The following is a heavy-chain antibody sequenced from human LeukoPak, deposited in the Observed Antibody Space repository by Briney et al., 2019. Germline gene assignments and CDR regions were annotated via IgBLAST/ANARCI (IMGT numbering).Heavy chain of an antibody. J-gene: IGHJ4*02. CDR3: ARVWSPYRMVRGVMQYYFDY. V-gene: IGHV4-34*01. CDR2: INHSGST. Sequence: SETLSLTCAVYGGSFSGYYWSWIGQPPGKGLEGIGEINHSGSTNYNPSRKRRVTIPSGTSKHQYSLKLTSVTAADTAVYYCARVWSPYRMVRGVMQYYFDYWGQRTLVTVSS. CDR1: GGSFSGYY. D-gene: IGHD3-10*01.